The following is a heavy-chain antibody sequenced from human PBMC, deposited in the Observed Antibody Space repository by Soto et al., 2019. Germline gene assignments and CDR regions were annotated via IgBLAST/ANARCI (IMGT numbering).Heavy chain of an antibody. J-gene: IGHJ6*02. D-gene: IGHD3-9*01. V-gene: IGHV3-66*01. Sequence: PGGSLRLSCAASGFTFSSYWMSWVRQAPGKGLEWVSVIYSGGSTYYADSVKGRFTISRDNSKNTLYLQMNSLGAEDTAVYYCARDAPYYDILTGYSHYYGMDVWGQGTTVTVSS. CDR1: GFTFSSYW. CDR2: IYSGGST. CDR3: ARDAPYYDILTGYSHYYGMDV.